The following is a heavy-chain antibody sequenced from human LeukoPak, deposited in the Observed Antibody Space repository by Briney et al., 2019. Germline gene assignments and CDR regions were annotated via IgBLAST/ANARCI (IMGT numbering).Heavy chain of an antibody. D-gene: IGHD4-11*01. CDR1: GGSISSYY. J-gene: IGHJ6*02. V-gene: IGHV4-59*08. CDR2: IYYSGST. CDR3: ARHATVYYYYYGMDV. Sequence: SETLSLTCTVSGGSISSYYWSWIRQPPGKGLEWIGYIYYSGSTNYNPSLKSRVTISVDTSKNQFSLELSSVTAADTAVYYCARHATVYYYYYGMDVWGQGTTVTVSS.